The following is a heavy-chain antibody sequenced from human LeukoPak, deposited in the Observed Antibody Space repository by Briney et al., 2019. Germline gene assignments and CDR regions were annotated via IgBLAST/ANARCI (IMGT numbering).Heavy chain of an antibody. D-gene: IGHD3-22*01. CDR1: GYGFTNYW. V-gene: IGHV5-51*01. CDR2: INPGDSDT. J-gene: IGHJ5*02. CDR3: ATPHYYDSSGQINP. Sequence: GESLKISCKGSGYGFTNYWIGWVRQMPGKGLEWMGIINPGDSDTRYNPSFQGQVTISADKSIKTAYLQWSSLKASDTAMYHCATPHYYDSSGQINPWGQGTLVTVSS.